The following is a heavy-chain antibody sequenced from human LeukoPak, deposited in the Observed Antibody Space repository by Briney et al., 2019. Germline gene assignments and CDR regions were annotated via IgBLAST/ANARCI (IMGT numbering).Heavy chain of an antibody. CDR3: ARGYCSSTRCHFDY. CDR1: GFTFSSYA. Sequence: GRSLRLSCAASGFTFSSYAMHWVRQAPGKGLEWVAVISYDGSNKYYADSVKGRFTISRDNSQNTLYLQMNSLRAEDTAVYYCARGYCSSTRCHFDYWGQGTLVTVSS. D-gene: IGHD2-2*01. J-gene: IGHJ4*02. V-gene: IGHV3-30-3*01. CDR2: ISYDGSNK.